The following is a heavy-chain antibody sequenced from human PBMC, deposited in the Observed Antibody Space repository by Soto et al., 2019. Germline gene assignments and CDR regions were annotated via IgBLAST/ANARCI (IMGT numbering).Heavy chain of an antibody. CDR2: IYPGDSDT. D-gene: IGHD2-15*01. Sequence: GESLKISCKGSGYSFTSYWIGWVRQMPGKGLEWMGIIYPGDSDTRYSPSFQGQVTISADKSISTAYLQWSSLKASDTAMYYCARQLGYCSGGSCYPLDYWGQGTLVTVS. J-gene: IGHJ4*02. V-gene: IGHV5-51*01. CDR3: ARQLGYCSGGSCYPLDY. CDR1: GYSFTSYW.